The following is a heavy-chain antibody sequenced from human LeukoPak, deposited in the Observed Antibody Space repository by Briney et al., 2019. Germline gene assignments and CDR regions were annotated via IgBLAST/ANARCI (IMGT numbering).Heavy chain of an antibody. CDR2: IYHTGSA. Sequence: SETLSLTCSVSGVSTGSQNFYWAWIRQPPGKGLEWIGSIYHTGSAYYSAALKSRVTISIDTSRDRFSLSLTSLTAADTAVYYCARLRDFGGLFFYFYMDVWGKGATVTVSS. CDR1: GVSTGSQNFY. D-gene: IGHD3-10*01. V-gene: IGHV4-39*01. CDR3: ARLRDFGGLFFYFYMDV. J-gene: IGHJ6*03.